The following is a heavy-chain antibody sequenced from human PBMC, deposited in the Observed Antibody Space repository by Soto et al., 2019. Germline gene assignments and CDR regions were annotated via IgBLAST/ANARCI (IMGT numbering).Heavy chain of an antibody. V-gene: IGHV1-69*13. CDR2: IIPIFGTA. Sequence: GASVKVSCKASGGTFSSYAISWVRQAPGQGLEWMGGIIPIFGTANYAQKFQGRVTITADESTSTAYMELSSLRSEDTAVYYCARDQLELLNYFDYWGQGTLVTVSS. J-gene: IGHJ4*02. CDR1: GGTFSSYA. CDR3: ARDQLELLNYFDY. D-gene: IGHD1-7*01.